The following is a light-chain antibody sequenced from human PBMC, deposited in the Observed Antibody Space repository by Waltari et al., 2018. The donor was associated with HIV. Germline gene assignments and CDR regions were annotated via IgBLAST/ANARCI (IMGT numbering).Light chain of an antibody. CDR1: MLGPNY. CDR2: EDS. V-gene: IGLV3-1*01. CDR3: QAWDRSTVI. Sequence: YELTPPPPVSVSPGQTANITCSGDMLGPNYAHWYQQKSGQSPVLLIYEDSKRRSAIPERFSGSISGDTATLTISGTQAEDEADYHCQAWDRSTVIFAGGTKLTVL. J-gene: IGLJ2*01.